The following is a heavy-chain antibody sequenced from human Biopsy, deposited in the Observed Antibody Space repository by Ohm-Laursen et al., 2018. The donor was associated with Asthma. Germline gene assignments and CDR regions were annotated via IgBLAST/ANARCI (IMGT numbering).Heavy chain of an antibody. J-gene: IGHJ1*01. CDR1: GFSFGSFG. V-gene: IGHV3-30*03. CDR2: ISFDGRYE. D-gene: IGHD3-3*02. Sequence: SLRLSCAASGFSFGSFGLHWVRQVPGKGPEWVALISFDGRYEYYADSVKGRFTISRDNPMKRLYLQMNSLRAEDTAVYYCARTFHFWSPHHAEHFQLWGQGTLVTVSS. CDR3: ARTFHFWSPHHAEHFQL.